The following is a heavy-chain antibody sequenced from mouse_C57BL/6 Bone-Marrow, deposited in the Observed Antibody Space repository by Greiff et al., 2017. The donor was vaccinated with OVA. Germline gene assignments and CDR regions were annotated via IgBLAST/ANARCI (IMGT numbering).Heavy chain of an antibody. Sequence: QVQLQQPGAELVRPGSSVKLSCKASGYTFTSYWMHWVKQRPIQGLEWIGNIDPSDSETPYNQKFKDKATLTVDKSSSTAYMQLSSLTSEDSAVYYCARETRGNYPRGFDYWGQGTTLTVSS. V-gene: IGHV1-52*01. CDR3: ARETRGNYPRGFDY. CDR1: GYTFTSYW. CDR2: IDPSDSET. D-gene: IGHD2-1*01. J-gene: IGHJ2*01.